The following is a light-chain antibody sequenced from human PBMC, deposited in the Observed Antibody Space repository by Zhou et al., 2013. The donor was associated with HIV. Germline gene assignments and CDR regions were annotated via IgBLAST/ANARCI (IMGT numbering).Light chain of an antibody. CDR2: AAS. CDR1: QGIRND. J-gene: IGKJ3*01. Sequence: AIQMTQSPSSLSASVGDRVIITCRASQGIRNDLGWYQQKPGKAPKLLIYAASSLESGVPSRFSGSGSGTDFTLTISSLEPEDFAVYYCQQRLIWPPYFGPGTRVDV. V-gene: IGKV1-6*01. CDR3: QQRLIWPPY.